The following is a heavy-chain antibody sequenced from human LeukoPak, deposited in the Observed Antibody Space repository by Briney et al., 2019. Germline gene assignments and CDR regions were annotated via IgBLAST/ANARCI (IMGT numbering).Heavy chain of an antibody. J-gene: IGHJ6*02. Sequence: GGSLRLSCAASGLTFNRYAMHWVRQAPGKGLEWVAVISYDGSNKYYAGSVKGRFTISRDNSKNTLYLQMNSLRVEDTAVYFCAREGTEIYYYHYGMDVWGQGTTVTVSS. CDR1: GLTFNRYA. CDR3: AREGTEIYYYHYGMDV. CDR2: ISYDGSNK. D-gene: IGHD5-12*01. V-gene: IGHV3-30*04.